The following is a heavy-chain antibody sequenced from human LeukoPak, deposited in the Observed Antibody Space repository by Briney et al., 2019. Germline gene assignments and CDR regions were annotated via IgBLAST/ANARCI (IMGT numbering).Heavy chain of an antibody. J-gene: IGHJ6*03. Sequence: SETLSLTCIVSGESITSYYWSWIRQPPGKGLEWIGYMYYSGSTNSNPSLKSRVTISVDTSKNQFSLKLSSVTAADTAVYYCARDRSRYYYDSSGPLSLPYYYMDVWGKGTTVTISS. D-gene: IGHD3-22*01. CDR3: ARDRSRYYYDSSGPLSLPYYYMDV. CDR2: MYYSGST. V-gene: IGHV4-59*01. CDR1: GESITSYY.